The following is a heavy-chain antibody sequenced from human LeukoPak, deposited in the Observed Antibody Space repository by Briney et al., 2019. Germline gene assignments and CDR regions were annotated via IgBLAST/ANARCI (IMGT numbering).Heavy chain of an antibody. CDR3: AQETRDGSSYNYFDY. D-gene: IGHD5-24*01. CDR1: GFSFSSYG. CDR2: IWYDGRNT. Sequence: PGRSLRLSCAASGFSFSSYGVHWVRQAPGKGLEWVAVIWYDGRNTYYADSVKGRFTISRDNSKNTLYLQMNSLRAEDTAVYYCAQETRDGSSYNYFDYWGQGTLVTVSS. J-gene: IGHJ4*02. V-gene: IGHV3-33*06.